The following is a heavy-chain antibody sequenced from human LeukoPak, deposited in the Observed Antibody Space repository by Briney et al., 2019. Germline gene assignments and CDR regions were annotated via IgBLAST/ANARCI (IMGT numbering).Heavy chain of an antibody. CDR3: ARQKNSGSYLGYFDY. CDR1: GGSISDDY. Sequence: SETLSLTCTVSGGSISDDYWSWLRQPPGEGLEWIAYIHYSGTTNYNPSLRSRVTISVDTSKNQFSLKLSSVTAADTAVYYCARQKNSGSYLGYFDYWGQGTLVTVSS. CDR2: IHYSGTT. V-gene: IGHV4-59*08. J-gene: IGHJ4*02. D-gene: IGHD1-26*01.